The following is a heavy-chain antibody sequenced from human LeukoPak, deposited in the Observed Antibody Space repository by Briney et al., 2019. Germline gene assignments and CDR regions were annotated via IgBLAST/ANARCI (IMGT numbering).Heavy chain of an antibody. Sequence: GGSLRLSCAASGFTFIDYDMRWVRQVRGKGLEWVSAIGIGGDTHYSGSVKGRFTISRENAESSLYLQMNSLRAEDTAVYYCARGGIQVSGIDQFDYWGQGTLVTVSS. D-gene: IGHD6-19*01. CDR1: GFTFIDYD. CDR2: IGIGGDT. CDR3: ARGGIQVSGIDQFDY. V-gene: IGHV3-13*01. J-gene: IGHJ4*02.